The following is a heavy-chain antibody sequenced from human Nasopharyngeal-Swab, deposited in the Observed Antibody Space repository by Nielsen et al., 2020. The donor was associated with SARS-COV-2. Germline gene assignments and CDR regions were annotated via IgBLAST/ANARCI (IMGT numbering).Heavy chain of an antibody. CDR2: IGTAGDT. J-gene: IGHJ4*02. D-gene: IGHD6-19*01. Sequence: GGSLRLSCAASGFNFSSYDMHWVRQATGKGLEWVSAIGTAGDTYYPGSVKGRFTISRENAKNSLYLQMNSLRAGDTAVYYCARGTAVAGILYYFDYWGQGTLVTVSS. V-gene: IGHV3-13*01. CDR1: GFNFSSYD. CDR3: ARGTAVAGILYYFDY.